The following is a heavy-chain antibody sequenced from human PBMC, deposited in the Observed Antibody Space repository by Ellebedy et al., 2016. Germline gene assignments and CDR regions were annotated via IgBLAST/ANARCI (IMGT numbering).Heavy chain of an antibody. CDR2: IYHSGST. CDR1: GGSISSSNW. Sequence: SETLSLTXAVSGGSISSSNWWSWVRQPPGKGLEWIGEIYHSGSTNYNPSLRSRVTISVDKSKNQFSLKLSSVTAADTAVYYCASRSVYSGYDLNYGMDVWGQGTTVTVSS. J-gene: IGHJ6*02. CDR3: ASRSVYSGYDLNYGMDV. D-gene: IGHD5-12*01. V-gene: IGHV4-4*02.